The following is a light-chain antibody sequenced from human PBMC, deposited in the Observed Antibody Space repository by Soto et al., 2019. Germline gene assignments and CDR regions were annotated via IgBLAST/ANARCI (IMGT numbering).Light chain of an antibody. CDR2: TND. CDR3: AAWDDSLNVL. J-gene: IGLJ2*01. V-gene: IGLV1-44*01. Sequence: QSALTQPPSASGTPGQRVTISCSGSSSNIGSKTVNWYQQLPGTAPKLLIYTNDRRPSGVPDRFSASKPGTSASLAIRGLQSEDEADYYCAAWDDSLNVLFGGGTKVTVL. CDR1: SSNIGSKT.